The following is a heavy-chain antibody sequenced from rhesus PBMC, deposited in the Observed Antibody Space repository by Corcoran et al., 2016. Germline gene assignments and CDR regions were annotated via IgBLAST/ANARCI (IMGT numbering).Heavy chain of an antibody. CDR2: IYGSGGST. CDR1: GGSISSSNW. Sequence: QVQLQESGPAVVKPSETLSLTCAVSGGSISSSNWWSWIRQSPEKGLEWIGGIYGSGGSTEYNPSLKSRVTISKDTSKNHVSLKLSSVTAADTAVYYCARAGGFWTGFYGLDSWGQGVVVTVSS. V-gene: IGHV4-93*01. J-gene: IGHJ6*01. D-gene: IGHD3-3*01. CDR3: ARAGGFWTGFYGLDS.